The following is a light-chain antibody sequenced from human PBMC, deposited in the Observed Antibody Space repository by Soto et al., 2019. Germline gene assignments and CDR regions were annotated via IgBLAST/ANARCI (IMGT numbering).Light chain of an antibody. Sequence: IVLTQSPATLSLSAGERATLACRASQSVSRKLAWYQQKPGQAPRLLLYAASTSATGIPARFSGSGSRRELALTISSLQYEDDAVYYCQQYNHWHLITVGQGTRLEIK. CDR3: QQYNHWHLIT. V-gene: IGKV3-15*01. CDR1: QSVSRK. CDR2: AAS. J-gene: IGKJ5*01.